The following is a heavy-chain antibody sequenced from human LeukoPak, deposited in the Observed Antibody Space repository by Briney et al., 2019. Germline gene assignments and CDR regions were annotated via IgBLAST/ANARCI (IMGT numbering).Heavy chain of an antibody. CDR3: ARRAGDYSHPYDY. D-gene: IGHD3-22*01. V-gene: IGHV3-23*01. Sequence: GGSLRLSCAASGFTFSSFGMSWVRQAPGKGLEWVSAISSTGGTAYYADSVKGRFTISRDNSKNTFHLQMNSLRAEDTAMYYCARRAGDYSHPYDYWGQGTLVTVSS. J-gene: IGHJ4*02. CDR2: ISSTGGTA. CDR1: GFTFSSFG.